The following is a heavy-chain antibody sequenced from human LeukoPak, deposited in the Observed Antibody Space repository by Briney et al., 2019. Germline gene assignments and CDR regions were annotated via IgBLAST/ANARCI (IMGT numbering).Heavy chain of an antibody. V-gene: IGHV1-69*06. CDR3: ARVGYSYGFDY. CDR2: IIPIFGTA. D-gene: IGHD5-18*01. CDR1: GGTFSSYA. Sequence: ASVKVSCKASGGTFSSYAISWVRQAPGQGLEWMGGIIPIFGTANYAQKFRGRVTITADKSTRTAYMELSSLRSEDTAVYYCARVGYSYGFDYWGQGTLVTVSS. J-gene: IGHJ4*02.